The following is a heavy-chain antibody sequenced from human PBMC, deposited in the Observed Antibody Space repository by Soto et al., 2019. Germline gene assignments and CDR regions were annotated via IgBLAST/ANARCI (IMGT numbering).Heavy chain of an antibody. J-gene: IGHJ4*02. CDR1: GYTFTSYY. CDR3: ATAGSPKFDY. CDR2: INPSGGST. V-gene: IGHV1-46*01. Sequence: QVQLVQSGAEVKKPGASVKVSCKASGYTFTSYYMHWVRQAPGQGLEWMGIINPSGGSTSYAQKCQGRVTMNRDTSRSTVYMELSSRRSEDTAVYYCATAGSPKFDYWGQGTLVTGSS.